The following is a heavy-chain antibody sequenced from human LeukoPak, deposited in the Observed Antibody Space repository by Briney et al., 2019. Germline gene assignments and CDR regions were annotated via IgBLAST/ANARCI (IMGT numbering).Heavy chain of an antibody. V-gene: IGHV1-18*01. D-gene: IGHD4-11*01. CDR2: ISPYNGNT. Sequence: ASVKVSCKASGYTVSVYGITWVRQAPGQGLEWMGWISPYNGNTSYAQKLQGRVTMTTDTSTSTAYMELRSLRFDHTAVYYCARVIDYPFDYWGQGTLVTVSS. CDR3: ARVIDYPFDY. CDR1: GYTVSVYG. J-gene: IGHJ4*02.